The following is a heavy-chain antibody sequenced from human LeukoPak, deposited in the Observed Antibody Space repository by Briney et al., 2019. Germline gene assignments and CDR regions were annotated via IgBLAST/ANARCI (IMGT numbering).Heavy chain of an antibody. CDR3: ARDGYLYYYDSSGYYREEEYGMDV. Sequence: TGGSLRLSCAASGFTFSSYSMNWVRQAPGKGLEWVSSISSSSSYIYYADSVKGRFTISRDNAKNSLYLQMNSLRAEDTAVYYCARDGYLYYYDSSGYYREEEYGMDVWGQGTLVTVSS. CDR1: GFTFSSYS. CDR2: ISSSSSYI. J-gene: IGHJ6*02. V-gene: IGHV3-21*01. D-gene: IGHD3-22*01.